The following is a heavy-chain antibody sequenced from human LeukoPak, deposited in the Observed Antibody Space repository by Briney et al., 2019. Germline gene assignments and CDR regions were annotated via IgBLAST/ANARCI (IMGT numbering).Heavy chain of an antibody. D-gene: IGHD2/OR15-2a*01. CDR1: GFTFGDYA. V-gene: IGHV3-9*01. J-gene: IGHJ3*02. CDR2: ITRNSDTI. Sequence: GRSLRLSCAASGFTFGDYAMHWVRQGPGKGLEWVSGITRNSDTIAYADSVKGRFTISRDNAKNSLYLQMNSLRVEDTALYYCAKDIAGGTFGDAFDIWGQGTTVTVSS. CDR3: AKDIAGGTFGDAFDI.